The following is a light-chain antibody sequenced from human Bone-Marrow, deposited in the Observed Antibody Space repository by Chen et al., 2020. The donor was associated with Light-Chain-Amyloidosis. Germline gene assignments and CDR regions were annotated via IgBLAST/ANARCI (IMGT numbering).Light chain of an antibody. CDR2: DDS. CDR1: NIGSTS. V-gene: IGLV3-21*02. J-gene: IGLJ3*02. Sequence: YLLTQPSSVSVAPGQTATNDCGGNNIGSTSVHWYQQTPGQAPLLVVYDDSDRPSGIPERLSGSNSGNTATLTISRVEAGDEADYYCQVWDRSSDRPVFGGGTKLTVI. CDR3: QVWDRSSDRPV.